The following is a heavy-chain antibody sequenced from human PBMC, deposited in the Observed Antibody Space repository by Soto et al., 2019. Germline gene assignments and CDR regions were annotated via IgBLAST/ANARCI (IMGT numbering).Heavy chain of an antibody. CDR2: IKSKTDGGTT. J-gene: IGHJ6*02. D-gene: IGHD3-3*01. CDR1: GFTFSNAW. V-gene: IGHV3-15*07. Sequence: GGSLRLSCAASGFTFSNAWMNWVRQAPGKGLEWVGRIKSKTDGGTTDYAAPVKGRFTISRDDSKNTLYLQMNSLKTEDTAVYYCTTGSPTIFGVVITGYYYYGMDVWGQGTTVTVSS. CDR3: TTGSPTIFGVVITGYYYYGMDV.